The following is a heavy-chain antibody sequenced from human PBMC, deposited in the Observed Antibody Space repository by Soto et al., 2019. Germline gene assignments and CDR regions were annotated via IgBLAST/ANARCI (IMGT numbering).Heavy chain of an antibody. CDR1: GFTFSSYA. CDR2: ISGSGDST. D-gene: IGHD1-26*01. Sequence: EVQLLESGGGLVQPGGSLRLSCAASGFTFSSYAMRWVRQAPGKGPEWVSAISGSGDSTYYADSVKGRFTTSRDNSKNTLYLQMNSLRAEDTAVYYCARRGSGSYYDYWGQGTLVTVSS. V-gene: IGHV3-23*01. CDR3: ARRGSGSYYDY. J-gene: IGHJ4*02.